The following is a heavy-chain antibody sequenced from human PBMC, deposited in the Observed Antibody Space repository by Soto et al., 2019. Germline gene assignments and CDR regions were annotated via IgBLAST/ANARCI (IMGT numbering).Heavy chain of an antibody. CDR1: GFALSTSGVG. Sequence: QITLKESGPTLVKPTQTLTLTCTFSGFALSTSGVGVGWIRQSPGKALEWVALIYWNDDKRYSPSLKSRLTITKDNSKNQVVLTMTNMDPVDTATYYCAHTLSSADYVSWYFDLWGRGTLVTVSS. V-gene: IGHV2-5*01. CDR3: AHTLSSADYVSWYFDL. J-gene: IGHJ2*01. CDR2: IYWNDDK. D-gene: IGHD3-16*01.